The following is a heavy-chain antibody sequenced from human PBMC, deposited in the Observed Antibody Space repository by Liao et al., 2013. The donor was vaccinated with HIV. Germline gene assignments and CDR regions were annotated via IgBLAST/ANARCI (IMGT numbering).Heavy chain of an antibody. CDR3: ARVQSELAFDI. V-gene: IGHV4-61*02. CDR1: GGSISSGTYY. CDR2: ISTSGST. D-gene: IGHD5-24*01. J-gene: IGHJ3*02. Sequence: QVQLQESGPGLVKPSQTLSLTCSVSGGSISSGTYYWSWIRQPAGKGLEWIGRISTSGSTSYNPSLKSRVTISVDTSKNQFSLRLSSVTAADTAVYYCARVQSELAFDIWGQGDNGHRLF.